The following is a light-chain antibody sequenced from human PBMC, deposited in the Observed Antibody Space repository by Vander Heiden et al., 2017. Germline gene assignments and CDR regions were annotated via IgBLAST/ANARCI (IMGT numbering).Light chain of an antibody. CDR3: ASWDDSLEGVI. V-gene: IGLV1-44*01. CDR2: SNN. Sequence: QSVLTQPPSASGTPGQRVTISCSGSFSNIESNAVNWYQQFPGTAPKLLIYSNNERPSGVPNRFSGSKSGTSAYLAISGLQSDDEADYYCASWDDSLEGVIFGGGTKLTVL. J-gene: IGLJ2*01. CDR1: FSNIESNA.